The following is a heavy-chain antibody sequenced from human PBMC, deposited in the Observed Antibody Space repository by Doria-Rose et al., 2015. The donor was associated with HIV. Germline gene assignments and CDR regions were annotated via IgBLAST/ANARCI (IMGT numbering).Heavy chain of an antibody. Sequence: SGGGLAQPGGSLRLSCAASGFTFSDYAMSWVRQAPGKGLEWVVGMSGRAASTYYAQSVRGRFTISRDNSNNTLYLQMDSLRAEDTAVYYCAKAVSSWADYYFDYWGQGTLVTVSS. CDR3: AKAVSSWADYYFDY. CDR2: MSGRAAST. CDR1: GFTFSDYA. V-gene: IGHV3-23*01. D-gene: IGHD6-13*01. J-gene: IGHJ4*02.